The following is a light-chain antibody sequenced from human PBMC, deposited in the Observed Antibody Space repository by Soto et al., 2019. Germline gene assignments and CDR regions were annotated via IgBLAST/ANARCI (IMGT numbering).Light chain of an antibody. V-gene: IGLV1-40*01. CDR3: QSYDSSLSGLV. CDR2: GNS. CDR1: SSNIGAGYD. Sequence: QSVLTQPHSVSGATGQRVTISCTGSSSNIGAGYDVHWYQQLPGTAPKLLIYGNSNRPSGVPDRFSGSKSGTSASLAITGLQAEDEADYYGQSYDSSLSGLVFGGGTQLTV. J-gene: IGLJ3*02.